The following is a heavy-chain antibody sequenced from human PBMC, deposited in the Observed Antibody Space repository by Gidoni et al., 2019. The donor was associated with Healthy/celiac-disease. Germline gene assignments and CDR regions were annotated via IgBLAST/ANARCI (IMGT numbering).Heavy chain of an antibody. D-gene: IGHD2-2*01. CDR2: IYHSGST. CDR3: ARGVVVPAAMQSSNWFDP. CDR1: GGSISSSNW. V-gene: IGHV4-4*02. Sequence: QVQLQESGPGLVKPSGTLSLTCAVSGGSISSSNWWSWVRQPPGKGLEWIGEIYHSGSTNYNPSRKSRVTISVDKSKNQFSLKLSSVTAADTAVYYCARGVVVPAAMQSSNWFDPWGQGTLVTVSS. J-gene: IGHJ5*02.